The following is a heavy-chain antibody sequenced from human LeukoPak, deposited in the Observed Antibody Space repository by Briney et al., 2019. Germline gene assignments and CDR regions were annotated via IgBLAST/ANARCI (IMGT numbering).Heavy chain of an antibody. Sequence: SGGSLRLSCAASGFTFSSYWMHWVRQAPGKGLVWVSRINSDGSSTSYADSVKGRFTISRDNSKNSLYLHMNSLTVEDTAVYYCSRDPRNNDYWGQGTLVTVSS. CDR1: GFTFSSYW. CDR2: INSDGSST. CDR3: SRDPRNNDY. V-gene: IGHV3-74*01. J-gene: IGHJ4*02.